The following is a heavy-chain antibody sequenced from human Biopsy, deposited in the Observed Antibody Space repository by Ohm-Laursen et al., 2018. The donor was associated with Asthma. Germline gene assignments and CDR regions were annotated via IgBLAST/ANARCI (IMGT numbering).Heavy chain of an antibody. D-gene: IGHD1-1*01. V-gene: IGHV1-8*01. J-gene: IGHJ5*02. CDR2: MNPRSGNT. Sequence: SVKVSCKASGYSFARHDINWVRQAPGQGLEWMGWMNPRSGNTGFAQKFQGRLSMTRNTSLNTAYMEVRSLKPDDTAVYYCAKATRTGITDRLDPWGQGTLVSV. CDR3: AKATRTGITDRLDP. CDR1: GYSFARHD.